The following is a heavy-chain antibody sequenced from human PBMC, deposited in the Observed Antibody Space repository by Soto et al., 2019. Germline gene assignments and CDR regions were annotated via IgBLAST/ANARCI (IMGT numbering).Heavy chain of an antibody. CDR1: GYTFTSYA. CDR2: INAGNGNT. V-gene: IGHV1-3*01. CDR3: ARVIYYYDSSAMMGY. Sequence: ASVKVSCKASGYTFTSYAMHWVRQAPGQRLEWMGWINAGNGNTKYSQKFQGRVTITRDTSASTAYMELSSLRSEDTAVYYCARVIYYYDSSAMMGYWGEGTLVTVSS. D-gene: IGHD3-22*01. J-gene: IGHJ4*02.